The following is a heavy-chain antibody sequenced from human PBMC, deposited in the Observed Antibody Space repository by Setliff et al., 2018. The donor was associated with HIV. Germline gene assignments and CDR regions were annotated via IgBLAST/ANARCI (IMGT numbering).Heavy chain of an antibody. CDR1: GGSIDNYY. Sequence: KTSETLSLTCSVSGGSIDNYYWSWIRQSPGKGLEWIGHIYYTGRTNYNPSLQSRVNMSVDTSKNQFSLKLNSVTAADTAVYYCARGSRGYSYAYYYYYMDVWGKGTTVTVSS. D-gene: IGHD5-18*01. J-gene: IGHJ6*03. V-gene: IGHV4-59*01. CDR3: ARGSRGYSYAYYYYYMDV. CDR2: IYYTGRT.